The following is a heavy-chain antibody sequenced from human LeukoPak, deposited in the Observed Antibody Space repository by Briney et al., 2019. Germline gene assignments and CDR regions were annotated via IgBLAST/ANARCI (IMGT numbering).Heavy chain of an antibody. J-gene: IGHJ5*02. CDR2: INPSGTRT. D-gene: IGHD1/OR15-1a*01. Sequence: ASVKVSCKGSGYTFTNHYMHWVRQAPGQGLEWMGIINPSGTRTTYAQKFEGRVIISRDQSANSVYMELSNLRSDDTDVYYWATDNSGNWEQVSAWWFDHWGQGTLVTVSS. CDR3: ATDNSGNWEQVSAWWFDH. V-gene: IGHV1-46*01. CDR1: GYTFTNHY.